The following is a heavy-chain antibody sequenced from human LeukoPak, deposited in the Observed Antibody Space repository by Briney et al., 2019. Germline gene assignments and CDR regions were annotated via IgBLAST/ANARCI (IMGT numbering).Heavy chain of an antibody. D-gene: IGHD6-19*01. CDR1: GFTFSSYS. Sequence: PGGSLRLSCAASGFTFSSYSMNWVRQAPGKGLEWVSYISSSSSTIYYADSVKGRFTISRDNAKNSLYLQMTSLRAEDTAVYSCARTWWLGNDYWGQGTLVTVSS. CDR3: ARTWWLGNDY. V-gene: IGHV3-48*04. J-gene: IGHJ4*02. CDR2: ISSSSSTI.